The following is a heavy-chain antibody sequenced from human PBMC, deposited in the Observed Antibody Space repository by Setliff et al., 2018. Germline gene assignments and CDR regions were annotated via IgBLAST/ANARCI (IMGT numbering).Heavy chain of an antibody. J-gene: IGHJ4*02. CDR1: GYTFSDYG. V-gene: IGHV1-18*01. D-gene: IGHD6-13*01. Sequence: SVKVSCKASGYTFSDYGVSWVRQAPGQGLEWLGWISPYSGNSYSAPKFQGRLFLTTDTSAATAYLDLRSLRSDDTAVYFCSRLVRFCTRTACQRLSGDDYWGQGTLVTVSS. CDR3: SRLVRFCTRTACQRLSGDDY. CDR2: ISPYSGNS.